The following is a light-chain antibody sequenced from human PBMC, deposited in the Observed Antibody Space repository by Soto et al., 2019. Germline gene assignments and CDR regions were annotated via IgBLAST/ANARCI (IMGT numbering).Light chain of an antibody. CDR2: DAS. CDR1: QSVSSY. CDR3: QHRSNWPLT. J-gene: IGKJ4*01. Sequence: EIVLTQSPATLSLSPGERATLSCRASQSVSSYLAWYQQKPGQAPSLLIYDASNRATGLQARFSACGSRTDFTLTISSLEPEEFAVYYCQHRSNWPLTFGGGTQVAIK. V-gene: IGKV3-11*01.